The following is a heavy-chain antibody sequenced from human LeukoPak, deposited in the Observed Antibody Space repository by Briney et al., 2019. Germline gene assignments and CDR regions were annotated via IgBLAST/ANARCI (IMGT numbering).Heavy chain of an antibody. J-gene: IGHJ6*04. V-gene: IGHV3-48*03. CDR1: GFTFSSYE. CDR3: AELGITMIGGV. CDR2: ISSSGSTI. Sequence: GGSLRLSCAASGFTFSSYEVNWVRQAPGKGLEWVSYISSSGSTIYYTDSVKGRFTISRDNAKNSLYLQMNSLRAEDTAVYYCAELGITMIGGVWGKGTTVTISS. D-gene: IGHD3-10*02.